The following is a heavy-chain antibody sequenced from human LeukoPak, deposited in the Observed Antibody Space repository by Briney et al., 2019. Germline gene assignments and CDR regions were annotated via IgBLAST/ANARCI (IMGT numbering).Heavy chain of an antibody. CDR3: AKITIFGVVIPYYFDY. CDR2: VSDNGVNT. Sequence: PGGSLRLSCAASGFTFVNYVMNWVRQAPGKGLEWVSSVSDNGVNTYYADSVKGRFTISRDNSKNTLYLQMNSLRAEDTAVYYCAKITIFGVVIPYYFDYWGQGTLVTVSS. D-gene: IGHD3-3*01. J-gene: IGHJ4*02. V-gene: IGHV3-23*01. CDR1: GFTFVNYV.